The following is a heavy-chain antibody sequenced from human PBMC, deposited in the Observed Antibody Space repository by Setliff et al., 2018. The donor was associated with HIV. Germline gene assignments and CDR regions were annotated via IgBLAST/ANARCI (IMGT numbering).Heavy chain of an antibody. CDR1: GYTFTDYF. CDR3: ARGVTLVRGGRGDI. J-gene: IGHJ3*02. V-gene: IGHV1-18*04. Sequence: GASVKVSCKASGYTFTDYFIHWVRQAPGQGLEWMGWISAYNGNTNYAQKFQGRVTITADESTSTAYMELSSLRSEDTAVYYCARGVTLVRGGRGDIWGQGTMVTVS. CDR2: ISAYNGNT. D-gene: IGHD3-10*01.